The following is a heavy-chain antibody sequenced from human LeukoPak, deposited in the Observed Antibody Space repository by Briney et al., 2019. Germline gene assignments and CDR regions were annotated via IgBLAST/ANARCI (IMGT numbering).Heavy chain of an antibody. J-gene: IGHJ3*01. CDR3: ARSHLLRRIAAFDL. CDR2: IYPGDSDT. D-gene: IGHD1-26*01. CDR1: GCSFNSDW. V-gene: IGHV5-51*01. Sequence: GESLKISCRASGCSFNSDWIGWVRQMPGKGLEWMGIIYPGDSDTRYSPSFQGQVTMSVDKSISTAYLQWNSLKASDTAIYYCARSHLLRRIAAFDLWGRGTMVTVSS.